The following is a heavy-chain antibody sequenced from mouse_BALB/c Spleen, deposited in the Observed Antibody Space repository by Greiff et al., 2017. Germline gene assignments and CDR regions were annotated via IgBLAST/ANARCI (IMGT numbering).Heavy chain of an antibody. D-gene: IGHD2-1*01. CDR1: GYSITSDYA. Sequence: EVQLQQSGPGLVKPSQSLSHTCTVTGYSITSDYAWNWIRQFPGNKLEWMGYISYSGSTSYNPSLKSRISITRDTSKNQFFLQLNSVTTEDTATYYCARSGDGNYGFAYWGQGTLVTVSA. CDR3: ARSGDGNYGFAY. J-gene: IGHJ3*01. V-gene: IGHV3-2*02. CDR2: ISYSGST.